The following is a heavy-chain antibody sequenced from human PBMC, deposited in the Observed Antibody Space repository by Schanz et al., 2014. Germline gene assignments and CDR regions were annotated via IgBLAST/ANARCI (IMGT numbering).Heavy chain of an antibody. CDR2: IGAFQGNT. V-gene: IGHV1-18*01. D-gene: IGHD2-2*01. J-gene: IGHJ4*02. CDR1: GYYFGGFG. CDR3: LRANPTQHVVLPDALRY. Sequence: QVQLVQSGTEVKKPGASMKISCKAFGYYFGGFGISWVRQAPGQGFEWMGWIGAFQGNTKYAQKFQDRVPLTSDTSASTAYMELRSLRPDATAVYYCLRANPTQHVVLPDALRYWGQGTLVSVSS.